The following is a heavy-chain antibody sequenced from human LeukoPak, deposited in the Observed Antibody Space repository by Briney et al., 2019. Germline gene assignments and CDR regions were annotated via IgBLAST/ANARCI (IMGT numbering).Heavy chain of an antibody. D-gene: IGHD2-15*01. CDR3: ARDLPVDCSGGSCYSGFGDY. CDR2: IIPILGIA. J-gene: IGHJ4*02. Sequence: ASVKVSCKASGGTFSSYAISWVRQAPGQGLEWMGRIIPILGIANYAQKLQGRVTMTTDTSTSTAYMELRSLRSDDTAVYYCARDLPVDCSGGSCYSGFGDYWGQGTLVTVSS. V-gene: IGHV1-69*04. CDR1: GGTFSSYA.